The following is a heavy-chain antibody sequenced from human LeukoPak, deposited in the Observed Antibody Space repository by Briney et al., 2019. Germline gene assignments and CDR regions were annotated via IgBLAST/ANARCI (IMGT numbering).Heavy chain of an antibody. CDR3: TKVRSGSSNWALQLFDN. J-gene: IGHJ4*02. CDR1: GFTFSSYA. CDR2: ISPGGGTT. Sequence: GGSLRLSCAASGFTFSSYAMGWVRQLRGGGLEWVSTISPGGGTTYYAESMKGRFTISRDNSKSTLYLEMNSLRVEDTAVYYCTKVRSGSSNWALQLFDNWGQGALVTVSS. V-gene: IGHV3-23*01. D-gene: IGHD4-11*01.